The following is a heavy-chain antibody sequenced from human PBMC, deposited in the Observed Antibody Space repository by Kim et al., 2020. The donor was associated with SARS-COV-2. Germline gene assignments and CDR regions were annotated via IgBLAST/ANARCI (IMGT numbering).Heavy chain of an antibody. CDR1: GFTFTSSA. CDR3: AAWDYDFWSGYTDRDY. J-gene: IGHJ4*02. CDR2: IVVGSGNT. V-gene: IGHV1-58*01. D-gene: IGHD3-3*01. Sequence: SVKVSCKASGFTFTSSAVQWVRQARGQRLEWIGWIVVGSGNTNYAQKFQERVTITRDMSTSTAYMELSSLRSEDTAVYYCAAWDYDFWSGYTDRDYWGQGTLVTVSS.